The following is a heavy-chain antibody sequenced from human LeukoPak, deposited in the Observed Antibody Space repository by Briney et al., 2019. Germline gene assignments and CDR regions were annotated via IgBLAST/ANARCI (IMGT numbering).Heavy chain of an antibody. CDR2: IKSKTDGGTA. CDR1: GYSFTITW. V-gene: IGHV3-15*01. J-gene: IGHJ4*02. Sequence: GGSLRLSCAASGYSFTITWMNWVRQAPGKGLEWVGRIKSKTDGGTADYAAPVKDRFTFSRDDSKHKLYLQMDSLQTEDAGEYYCIIDLWYGSSWYASSHDYWGQGTLVTVSS. CDR3: IIDLWYGSSWYASSHDY. D-gene: IGHD6-13*01.